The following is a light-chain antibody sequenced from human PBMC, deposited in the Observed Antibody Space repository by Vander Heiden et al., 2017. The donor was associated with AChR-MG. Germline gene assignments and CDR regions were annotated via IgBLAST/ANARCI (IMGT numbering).Light chain of an antibody. Sequence: AIQMTQSPSSLSASIGDRVTIPCRASRGIRNGLGWYQEKVGEAPKLLIYAASRLQSGVPSRFSGSGSGTFFTLTISSLQPEDYATYYCLQDYDYPLTFGQGTTVEIK. CDR1: RGIRNG. J-gene: IGKJ1*01. CDR2: AAS. V-gene: IGKV1-6*01. CDR3: LQDYDYPLT.